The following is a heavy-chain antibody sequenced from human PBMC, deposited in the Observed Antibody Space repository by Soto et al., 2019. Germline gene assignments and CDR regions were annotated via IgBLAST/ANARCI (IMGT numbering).Heavy chain of an antibody. D-gene: IGHD1-1*01. J-gene: IGHJ4*02. CDR1: GGSFSGYY. CDR3: AGQGDRSYTWTY. V-gene: IGHV4-34*01. Sequence: PSETLSLTCAVYGGSFSGYYWSWIRQPPGKGLEWIGEINHSGSTNYNPALESRLTISLDTSRNHFPLMLSSVTAADTAVYYRAGQGDRSYTWTYWGQGTLVTVSS. CDR2: INHSGST.